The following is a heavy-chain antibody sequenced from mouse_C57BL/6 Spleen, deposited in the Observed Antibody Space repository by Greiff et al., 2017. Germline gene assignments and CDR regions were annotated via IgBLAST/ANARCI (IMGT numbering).Heavy chain of an antibody. D-gene: IGHD1-1*01. J-gene: IGHJ2*01. V-gene: IGHV1-53*01. CDR1: GYTFTSYW. CDR3: ARRPPITTVSRGDY. CDR2: INPSNGGT. Sequence: QVQLKQPGTELVKPGASVKLSCKASGYTFTSYWMHWVKQRPGQGLEWIGNINPSNGGTNYNEKFKSKATLTVDKSSSTAYMQLSSLTSEDSAVXYCARRPPITTVSRGDYWGQGTTLTVSS.